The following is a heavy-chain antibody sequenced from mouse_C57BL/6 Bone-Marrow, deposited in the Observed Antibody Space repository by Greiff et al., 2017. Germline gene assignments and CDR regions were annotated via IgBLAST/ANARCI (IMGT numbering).Heavy chain of an antibody. Sequence: EVKLEESGGDLVKPGGSLKLSCAASGFTFSSYGMSWVRQTPDKRLEWVATISSGGSYTYYPDSVKGRFTISRDNAKNTLYLQMSSLKSEDTAMYYGARRGYYALYYFDYWGQGTTLTVSS. CDR3: ARRGYYALYYFDY. J-gene: IGHJ2*01. CDR1: GFTFSSYG. D-gene: IGHD2-3*01. V-gene: IGHV5-6*02. CDR2: ISSGGSYT.